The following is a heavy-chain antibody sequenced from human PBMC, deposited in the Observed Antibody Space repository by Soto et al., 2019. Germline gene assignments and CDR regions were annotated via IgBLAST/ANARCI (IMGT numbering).Heavy chain of an antibody. Sequence: EVQLVESGGGLVQPGGSLRLSCAASGFTFSTYWVGWVLQVLGMGLEWVATINQDGSGKYCVDSVKGQLTISRDNAKNSLYLQMNSLRAEDTAAYSCARGRTGYSYARYWGQGTLVTVSS. CDR2: INQDGSGK. CDR1: GFTFSTYW. D-gene: IGHD5-18*01. CDR3: ARGRTGYSYARY. V-gene: IGHV3-7*03. J-gene: IGHJ4*02.